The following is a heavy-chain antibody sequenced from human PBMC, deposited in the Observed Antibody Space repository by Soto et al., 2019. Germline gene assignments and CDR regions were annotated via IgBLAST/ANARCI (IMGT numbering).Heavy chain of an antibody. CDR2: ISYDGSNK. D-gene: IGHD6-6*01. J-gene: IGHJ4*02. V-gene: IGHV3-30-3*01. Sequence: QVQLVESGGGVVQPGRSLRLSCAASGFTFSSYAMHWVRQAPGKGLEWVAVISYDGSNKYYADSVKGRFTISRDNSKNTLYLQMNSLRAEDTAVYYCARGGDEYSSSSTHDYWGQGTLVTVSS. CDR3: ARGGDEYSSSSTHDY. CDR1: GFTFSSYA.